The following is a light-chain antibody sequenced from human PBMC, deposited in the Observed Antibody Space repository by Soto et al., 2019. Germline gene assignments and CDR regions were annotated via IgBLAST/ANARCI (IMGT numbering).Light chain of an antibody. V-gene: IGKV1-39*01. CDR1: QSISSY. CDR2: AAS. CDR3: QQGYSTPWT. Sequence: DIQMTQSPSSLSASVGDIVTITCRASQSISSYLHWYQQKPGKAPKLLIYAASNLQSGVPSRFSASGSGTDFTLTLNSLQPEDFATYYCQQGYSTPWTFGQGIKVDIK. J-gene: IGKJ1*01.